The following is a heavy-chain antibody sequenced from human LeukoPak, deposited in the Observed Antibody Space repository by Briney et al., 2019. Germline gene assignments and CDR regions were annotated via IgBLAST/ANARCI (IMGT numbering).Heavy chain of an antibody. J-gene: IGHJ4*02. CDR1: GFTFSSYS. D-gene: IGHD4-23*01. V-gene: IGHV3-48*01. CDR3: ARVSVVTPGPGDY. Sequence: QSGGSLRLSCAASGFTFSSYSMNWVRQAPGKGLEWVSYISSSSSTIYYADSVKGRFTISRDNAKNSLYLQMNSLRSEDTAVYYCARVSVVTPGPGDYWGQGTLVTVSS. CDR2: ISSSSSTI.